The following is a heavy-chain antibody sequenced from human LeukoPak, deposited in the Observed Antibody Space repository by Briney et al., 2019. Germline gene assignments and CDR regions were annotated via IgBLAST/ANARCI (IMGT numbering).Heavy chain of an antibody. V-gene: IGHV3-48*04. J-gene: IGHJ6*04. CDR3: AELGITMIGGV. CDR1: GFTFTNNF. Sequence: PGGSLRLSCAASGFTFTNNFMSWVRQAPGKGLEWVSYISSSGSTIYYADSVKGRFTISRDNAKNSLYLQMNSLRAEDTAVYYCAELGITMIGGVWGKGTTVTISS. CDR2: ISSSGSTI. D-gene: IGHD3-10*02.